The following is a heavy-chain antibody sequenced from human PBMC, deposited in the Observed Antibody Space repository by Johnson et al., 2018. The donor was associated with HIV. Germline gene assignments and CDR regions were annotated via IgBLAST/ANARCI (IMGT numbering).Heavy chain of an antibody. CDR1: GFTFSDYW. V-gene: IGHV3-7*05. CDR2: IKQDGSET. Sequence: VQLVESGGGLVQPGGSLRLSCAGSGFTFSDYWMKWVRQAPGKGLAWVATIKQDGSETYYVDSVKGRFTISRDNAKNLLFLQMNSLRAEDTAVYYCARQHNYDSSGQGGGLDIWGQGTMVTVSS. D-gene: IGHD3-22*01. J-gene: IGHJ3*02. CDR3: ARQHNYDSSGQGGGLDI.